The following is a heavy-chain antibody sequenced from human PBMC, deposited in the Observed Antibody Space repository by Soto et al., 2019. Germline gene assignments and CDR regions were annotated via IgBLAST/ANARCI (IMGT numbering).Heavy chain of an antibody. CDR2: ISYDGSNK. CDR1: GFTFSSYG. J-gene: IGHJ6*02. D-gene: IGHD3-3*01. V-gene: IGHV3-30*18. CDR3: AKDVTIFGGAGGCMDV. Sequence: QVQLVESGGGVVQPGRSLRLSCAASGFTFSSYGMHWVRQAPGKGLEWVAVISYDGSNKYYADSVKGRFTISRDNSKNSRDLHMNSRRAEDTAVYYCAKDVTIFGGAGGCMDVWGQGTTVTVSS.